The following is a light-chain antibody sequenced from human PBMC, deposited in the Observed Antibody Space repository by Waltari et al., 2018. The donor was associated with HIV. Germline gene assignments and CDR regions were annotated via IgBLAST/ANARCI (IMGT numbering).Light chain of an antibody. CDR2: GAS. Sequence: EIVMTQSPATLSVSPGERATLSCRANQSSSNNFAWYLQKPGQAPRLLIYGASTRATGIPARFSGSGSGTEFTLTISSLQSEDFAVYYCQQYNNWPPITFGQGTRLEIK. CDR1: QSSSNN. CDR3: QQYNNWPPIT. J-gene: IGKJ5*01. V-gene: IGKV3-15*01.